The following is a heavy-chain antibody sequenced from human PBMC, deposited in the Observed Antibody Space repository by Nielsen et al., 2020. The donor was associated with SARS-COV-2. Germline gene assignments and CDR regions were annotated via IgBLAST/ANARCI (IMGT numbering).Heavy chain of an antibody. CDR1: GFSISDSG. V-gene: IGHV3-73*01. CDR2: IRSKNHSYET. Sequence: GGSLRLSCAASGFSISDSGMHWVRQASGRGLEWLGRIRSKNHSYETVYAVSVRDRFTISRDDSENTAYLQMNSLRTEDTAVYFCARVNPVSDSWFDALDIWGQGTMVTVSS. CDR3: ARVNPVSDSWFDALDI. D-gene: IGHD6-13*01. J-gene: IGHJ3*02.